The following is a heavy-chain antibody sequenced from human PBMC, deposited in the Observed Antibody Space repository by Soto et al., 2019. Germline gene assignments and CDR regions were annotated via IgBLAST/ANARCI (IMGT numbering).Heavy chain of an antibody. CDR3: ARQGFCELQGLVDV. V-gene: IGHV4-59*08. J-gene: IGHJ6*02. Sequence: QVQLQESGPGLVKPSETLSLTCTISGGPMNNYYCSWFRQPRGQGLEWIGYMGYNGFTRYNPSLRSRVAISLDTAKNQFSLNLSSVTAADTALYYCARQGFCELQGLVDVWGQGITVTVSS. D-gene: IGHD3-10*01. CDR2: MGYNGFT. CDR1: GGPMNNYY.